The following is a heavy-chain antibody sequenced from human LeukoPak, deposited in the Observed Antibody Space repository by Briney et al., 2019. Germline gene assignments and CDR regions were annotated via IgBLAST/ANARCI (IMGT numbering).Heavy chain of an antibody. J-gene: IGHJ4*02. Sequence: GGSLRLSCAASGFTFSSYGMHWVRQAPGKGLEWVAVISYDGSNKYYADSVKGRFTISRDNSKNTLYLQMNSLRAEDTAVYYCANDPRITMVRGAPGYWGQGTLVTVSS. V-gene: IGHV3-30*18. CDR1: GFTFSSYG. CDR2: ISYDGSNK. D-gene: IGHD3-10*01. CDR3: ANDPRITMVRGAPGY.